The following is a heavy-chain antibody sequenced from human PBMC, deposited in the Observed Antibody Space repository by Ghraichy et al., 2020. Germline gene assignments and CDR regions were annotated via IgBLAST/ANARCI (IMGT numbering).Heavy chain of an antibody. Sequence: GESLNISCAASGFTFSSYAMTWVRQAPGKGLEWVSSISPSGDYIYYADSVKGRFTISRDNSKNTLYLQVNSLRAEDTAVYYCAKGASSTRGFDPWGQGTLVTVST. CDR3: AKGASSTRGFDP. J-gene: IGHJ5*02. V-gene: IGHV3-23*01. CDR2: ISPSGDYI. CDR1: GFTFSSYA. D-gene: IGHD2-2*01.